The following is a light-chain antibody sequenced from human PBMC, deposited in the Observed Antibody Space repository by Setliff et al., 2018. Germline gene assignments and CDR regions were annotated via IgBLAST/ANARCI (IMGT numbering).Light chain of an antibody. J-gene: IGLJ1*01. CDR3: TSYTISSTEV. Sequence: QSALTQPASVSGSPGQSITISCTGTRSDVGGYNYVSWYQQHPGKVPKLMIYEVSNRPSGVSNRFSGSKSGNTASLTISRLQTEDEADYYCTSYTISSTEVFGTGTKGTVL. CDR1: RSDVGGYNY. CDR2: EVS. V-gene: IGLV2-14*01.